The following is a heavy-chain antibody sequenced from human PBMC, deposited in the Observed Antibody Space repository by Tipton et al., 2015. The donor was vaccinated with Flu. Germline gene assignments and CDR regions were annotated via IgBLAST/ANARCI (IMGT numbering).Heavy chain of an antibody. D-gene: IGHD3-22*01. V-gene: IGHV5-51*01. CDR2: MYPGDSEI. CDR1: GYSFTTYW. CDR3: ARHNSGYYADY. Sequence: QLVQSGAEVKKPRESLKISCKGFGYSFTTYWIGWVRQMPGRGLEWMGIMYPGDSEIRYSPSFEGQVTISADKSINTAYLQWSSVKASDTAMYYCARHNSGYYADYWGQGTLVTVSS. J-gene: IGHJ4*02.